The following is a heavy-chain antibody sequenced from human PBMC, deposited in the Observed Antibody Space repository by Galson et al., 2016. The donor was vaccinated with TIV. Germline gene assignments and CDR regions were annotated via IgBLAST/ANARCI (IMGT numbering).Heavy chain of an antibody. D-gene: IGHD2-21*01. Sequence: SLRLSCAVSGFTFSNYRMTWVRQAPGKGLEWVANIKEDGSEENYVDLVKGRLTISRDNAKNSLYLQMNSMRAEDTAAYYCARGGSDSDYWGQGTLVTVSS. J-gene: IGHJ4*02. CDR1: GFTFSNYR. CDR3: ARGGSDSDY. V-gene: IGHV3-7*01. CDR2: IKEDGSEE.